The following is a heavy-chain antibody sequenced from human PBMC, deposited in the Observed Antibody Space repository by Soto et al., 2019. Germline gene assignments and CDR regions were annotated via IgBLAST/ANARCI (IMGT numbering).Heavy chain of an antibody. J-gene: IGHJ4*02. V-gene: IGHV3-33*01. CDR2: IWYDGSNK. Sequence: QVQLVESGGGVVQPGRSLRLSCAASGFTFSSYGMHWVRQAPGKGLEWVAVIWYDGSNKYYADSVKGRFTISRDNSKNTLYLQMNSLRAEDTAVYYCARDSTAYYYGSGSYYKDWGQGTLVTVSS. CDR1: GFTFSSYG. D-gene: IGHD3-10*01. CDR3: ARDSTAYYYGSGSYYKD.